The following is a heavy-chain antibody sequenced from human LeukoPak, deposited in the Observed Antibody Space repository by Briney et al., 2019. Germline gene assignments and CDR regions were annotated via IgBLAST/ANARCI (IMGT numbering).Heavy chain of an antibody. CDR2: IYTSGST. CDR3: ARDLRNGMDV. CDR1: SGSISSGSYY. V-gene: IGHV4-61*02. Sequence: SETLSLTCTVSSGSISSGSYYWSWIRQPAGKGLEWIGRIYTSGSTNYNPSLKSRVTISVDTSKNQFSLKLSSVTAADTAVYYCARDLRNGMDVWGQGTTVTVSS. J-gene: IGHJ6*02.